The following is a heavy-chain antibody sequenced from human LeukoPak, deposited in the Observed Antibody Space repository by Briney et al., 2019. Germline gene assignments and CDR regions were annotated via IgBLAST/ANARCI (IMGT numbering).Heavy chain of an antibody. D-gene: IGHD5-12*01. J-gene: IGHJ4*02. Sequence: GGSLRLSCAASGFTFNNAWMSWVRQAPGEGLEWVGRIKSKTEGGPTAYAAPAKGRFTISRDDSNNTLYLQMNSLTTEDTAVYYCTAESSYEGLFDYWGQGTLVTVSS. CDR3: TAESSYEGLFDY. CDR1: GFTFNNAW. V-gene: IGHV3-15*01. CDR2: IKSKTEGGPT.